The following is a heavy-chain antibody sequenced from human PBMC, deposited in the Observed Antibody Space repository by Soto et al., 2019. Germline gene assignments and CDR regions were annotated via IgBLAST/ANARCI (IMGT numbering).Heavy chain of an antibody. CDR3: ARDRRFRGFYGMDV. CDR1: GGSISSGGYY. Sequence: TLSLTCTVSGGSISSGGYYWSWIRQHPGKGLEWIGYIYYIGSIYYNPSLKSRVTISVDTSKNQFSLKLSSVTAADTAVYYCARDRRFRGFYGMDVWGQGTTVTVSS. V-gene: IGHV4-31*03. D-gene: IGHD3-10*01. CDR2: IYYIGSI. J-gene: IGHJ6*02.